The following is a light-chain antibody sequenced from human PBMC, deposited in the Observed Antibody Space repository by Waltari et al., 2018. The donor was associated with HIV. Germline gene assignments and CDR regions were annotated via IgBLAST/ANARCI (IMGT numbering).Light chain of an antibody. J-gene: IGKJ5*01. Sequence: DIQLTQFPSTVSATVGDRVTITCRATEGIANWLAWYQQKPGKAPKLLIYGASTLQSGVPSRFSGSGSGTTFTLTITSLQPEDFATYCCQQTNLFPITFGQGTRL. CDR1: EGIANW. CDR2: GAS. CDR3: QQTNLFPIT. V-gene: IGKV1D-12*01.